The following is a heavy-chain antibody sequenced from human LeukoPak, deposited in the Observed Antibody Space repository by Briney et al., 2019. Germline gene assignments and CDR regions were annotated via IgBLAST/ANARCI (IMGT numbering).Heavy chain of an antibody. D-gene: IGHD5-18*01. CDR1: GGSISSYY. CDR2: MYYSGST. Sequence: PSETLSLTCTVSGGSISSYYWSWIRQPPGKGLEWIGYMYYSGSTNYNPSLKSRVTISVDTSKNQFSLKLSSVTAADTAVYYCARGDTAMATPYFDYWGQGTLVTVSS. V-gene: IGHV4-59*01. CDR3: ARGDTAMATPYFDY. J-gene: IGHJ4*02.